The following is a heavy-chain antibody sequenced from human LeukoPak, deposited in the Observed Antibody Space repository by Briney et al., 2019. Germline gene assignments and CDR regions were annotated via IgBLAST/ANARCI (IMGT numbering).Heavy chain of an antibody. Sequence: GGSLRLSCAASGFTFSRYAMQCIRQAPGKGLEWVAVISYDGSNKYYADSVKGRFTISRDNSKNKLYLQMNSLRAEDTAVYYCARDWTMIVGVTGAVDIWGQGTMVTVSS. D-gene: IGHD3-22*01. J-gene: IGHJ3*02. CDR1: GFTFSRYA. CDR3: ARDWTMIVGVTGAVDI. V-gene: IGHV3-30-3*01. CDR2: ISYDGSNK.